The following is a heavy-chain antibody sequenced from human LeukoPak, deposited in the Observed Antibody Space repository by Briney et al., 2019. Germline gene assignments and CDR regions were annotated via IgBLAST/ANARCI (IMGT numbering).Heavy chain of an antibody. CDR2: IYYSGST. CDR1: GGSISSGDYY. V-gene: IGHV4-30-4*02. D-gene: IGHD6-19*01. CDR3: AREQSPPFRPVAGWRHFDY. Sequence: SETLSLTCTVSGGSISSGDYYWSWIRQSPGKGLEWIGYIYYSGSTNYNPSLKSRVTISVDTSKNQFSLKLSSVTAADTAVYYCAREQSPPFRPVAGWRHFDYWGQGTLVTVSS. J-gene: IGHJ4*02.